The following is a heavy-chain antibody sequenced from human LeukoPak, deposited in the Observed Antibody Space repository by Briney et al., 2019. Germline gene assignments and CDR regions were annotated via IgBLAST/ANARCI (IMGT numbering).Heavy chain of an antibody. CDR2: ISSSGSTI. J-gene: IGHJ6*04. Sequence: GGSLRLSCAASGFTFSSYEMNWVRQAPGKGLEWVSYISSSGSTIYHADSVKGRFTISRDNAKNSLYLQMNSLRAEDTAVYYCARFGEFMYYYYGMDVWGKGTTVTVSS. CDR3: ARFGEFMYYYYGMDV. D-gene: IGHD3-10*01. V-gene: IGHV3-48*03. CDR1: GFTFSSYE.